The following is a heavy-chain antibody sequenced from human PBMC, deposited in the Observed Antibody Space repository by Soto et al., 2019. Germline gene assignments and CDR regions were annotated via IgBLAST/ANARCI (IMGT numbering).Heavy chain of an antibody. Sequence: QVQLQESGPGLVKPSETLSLTCSVSGASISNYFWSWIRQPPGKGLEWIGYIYYSGTANYNPSLNSRVTMSVDTSKNQFSLKLNSATDADRAGYYCARLPAATEYYFDSWGQGTLVTVSS. CDR1: GASISNYF. D-gene: IGHD2-2*01. V-gene: IGHV4-59*08. J-gene: IGHJ4*02. CDR2: IYYSGTA. CDR3: ARLPAATEYYFDS.